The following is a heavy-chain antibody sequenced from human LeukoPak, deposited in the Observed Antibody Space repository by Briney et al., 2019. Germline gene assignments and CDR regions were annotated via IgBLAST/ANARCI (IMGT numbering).Heavy chain of an antibody. CDR1: GGSISSYY. D-gene: IGHD1-26*01. Sequence: SETLSLTCTVSGGSISSYYWSWIRQPPGKGLEWIGYIYYSGSTNYNPSLKSRVTISVDTSKNQFSLKLSSVTAADTAVYYCARAGGSYYLGVNWFDPWGQGTLVTVSS. J-gene: IGHJ5*02. CDR3: ARAGGSYYLGVNWFDP. V-gene: IGHV4-59*12. CDR2: IYYSGST.